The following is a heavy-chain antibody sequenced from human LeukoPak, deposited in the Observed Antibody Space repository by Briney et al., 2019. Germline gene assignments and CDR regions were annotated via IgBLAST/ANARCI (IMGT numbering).Heavy chain of an antibody. CDR3: ATYTPYFDWEARDY. Sequence: GGSLRLSCAVSGFSFNTYWMTWVRQAPGKGLEWVSVIYSGGSTYYADSVKGRFTISRDNSKNTLYLQMSSLRAEDTAVYYCATYTPYFDWEARDYWGQGTLVTVSS. D-gene: IGHD3-9*01. V-gene: IGHV3-66*01. CDR2: IYSGGST. CDR1: GFSFNTYW. J-gene: IGHJ4*02.